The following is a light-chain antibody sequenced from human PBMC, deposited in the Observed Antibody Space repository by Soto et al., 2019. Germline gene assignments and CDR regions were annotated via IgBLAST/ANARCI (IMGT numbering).Light chain of an antibody. Sequence: DIQMTQSPSSLSASVRDRVTITCRASQVISNYLAWYQQKPGKFPKLLIYAASTLQSGVPSRFSGSGSGTDFTLTISSLQPEDVATYYCQKYNSAPLTFGGGTKVEIK. CDR2: AAS. V-gene: IGKV1-27*01. CDR3: QKYNSAPLT. J-gene: IGKJ4*01. CDR1: QVISNY.